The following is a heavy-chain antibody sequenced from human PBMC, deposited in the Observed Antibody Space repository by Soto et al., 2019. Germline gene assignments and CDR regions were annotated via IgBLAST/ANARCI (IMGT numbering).Heavy chain of an antibody. CDR1: GYPITSHC. J-gene: IGHJ5*02. CDR3: ARSRWVARGGGPNWFDP. Sequence: SETLSLTCTVSGYPITSHCWSWIRQPPGRGLQWIGHLCYSGNTNYNPSLKSRVTISVDTSKNQFSLKLSSVTAADTAVYYCARSRWVARGGGPNWFDPWGQGTLVTVSS. V-gene: IGHV4-59*08. CDR2: LCYSGNT. D-gene: IGHD2-15*01.